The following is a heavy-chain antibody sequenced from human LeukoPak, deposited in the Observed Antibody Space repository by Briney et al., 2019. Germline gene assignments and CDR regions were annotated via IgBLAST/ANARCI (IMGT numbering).Heavy chain of an antibody. Sequence: GASVKVSCKASGYTFTGYYMHWVRQAPGQGLEWMGWINPNSGGTNYAQKFQGRVTMTRDTSISTAYMELSRLRSDDTAVYYCARVKCSGGSCYQGHYYYGMDVWGQGTTVTVSS. CDR2: INPNSGGT. CDR1: GYTFTGYY. V-gene: IGHV1-2*02. J-gene: IGHJ6*02. CDR3: ARVKCSGGSCYQGHYYYGMDV. D-gene: IGHD2-15*01.